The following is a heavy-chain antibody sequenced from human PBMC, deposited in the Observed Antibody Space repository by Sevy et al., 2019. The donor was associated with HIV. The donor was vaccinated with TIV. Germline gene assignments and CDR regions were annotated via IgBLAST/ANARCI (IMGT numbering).Heavy chain of an antibody. J-gene: IGHJ4*02. CDR1: GGSLSNYG. Sequence: ASVKVSCKASGGSLSNYGMNWVRQAPGQGLEWTGGIIPRVGLTNYAQKFQDRVTITADESTNTVYIEVRRLTSEDTGVYYCASVRPCGGDCYYFASWGQGTLVTDSS. V-gene: IGHV1-69*10. D-gene: IGHD2-21*01. CDR2: IIPRVGLT. CDR3: ASVRPCGGDCYYFAS.